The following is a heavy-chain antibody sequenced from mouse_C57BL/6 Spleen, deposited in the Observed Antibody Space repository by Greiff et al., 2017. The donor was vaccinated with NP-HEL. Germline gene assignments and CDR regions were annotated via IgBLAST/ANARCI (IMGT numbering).Heavy chain of an antibody. CDR2: IDPETGGT. CDR3: KRGATVEAKGDYDY. CDR1: GYTFTDYE. J-gene: IGHJ2*01. V-gene: IGHV1-15*01. Sequence: QVQLQQPGAELVRPGASVTLSCKASGYTFTDYEMHWVKQTPVHGLEWIGAIDPETGGTTYNKKFKGKATLTAEKPSSTAYMELRSLTCVDSAVYDCKRGATVEAKGDYDYWGQGTTLTVSS. D-gene: IGHD1-1*01.